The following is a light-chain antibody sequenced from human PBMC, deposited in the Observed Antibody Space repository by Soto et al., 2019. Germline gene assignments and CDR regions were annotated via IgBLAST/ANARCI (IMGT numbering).Light chain of an antibody. CDR3: QQRANSPLT. CDR2: DAS. Sequence: EIVLTQSPATLSLSPGERATLSCRASQSVSNYLAWYQQKPGQAHRLLIYDASNRATGIPARFSGSGSGTGFDILNCRLEPAEFAVFCCQQRANSPLTFGGGAKVENK. V-gene: IGKV3-11*01. CDR1: QSVSNY. J-gene: IGKJ4*01.